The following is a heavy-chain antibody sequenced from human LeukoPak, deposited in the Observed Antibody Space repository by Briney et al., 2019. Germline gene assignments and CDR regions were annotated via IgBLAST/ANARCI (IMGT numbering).Heavy chain of an antibody. CDR3: ARGGPRIQLWLRGYFQH. CDR2: INHSEVT. J-gene: IGHJ1*01. Sequence: SETLSLTCAVYGVSFCVYSCSWIRQPPREGLWWVEEINHSEVTNYNPPLKSRVTISVDTSKNQSPLRLSSVTAADTAVYYCARGGPRIQLWLRGYFQHWGQGTLVTVSS. CDR1: GVSFCVYS. V-gene: IGHV4-34*01. D-gene: IGHD5-18*01.